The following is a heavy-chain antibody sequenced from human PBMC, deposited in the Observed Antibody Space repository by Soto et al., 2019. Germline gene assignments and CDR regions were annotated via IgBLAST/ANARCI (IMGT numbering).Heavy chain of an antibody. CDR3: ASSPYYDFWSGYYTAYYFDY. CDR2: ISGSGGST. V-gene: IGHV3-23*01. Sequence: EVQLLESGGGLVQPGGSLRLSCAASGFTFSSYAMSWVRQAPGKGLEWVSAISGSGGSTYYADSVKGRFTISRDNSKNTLYLQMNSLRAEDTAVYYCASSPYYDFWSGYYTAYYFDYWGQGTLVTVSS. D-gene: IGHD3-3*01. CDR1: GFTFSSYA. J-gene: IGHJ4*02.